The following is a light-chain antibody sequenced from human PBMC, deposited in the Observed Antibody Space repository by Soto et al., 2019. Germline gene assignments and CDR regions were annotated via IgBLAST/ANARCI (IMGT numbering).Light chain of an antibody. J-gene: IGKJ1*01. CDR2: DAS. V-gene: IGKV3-20*01. CDR1: QSVTSSY. Sequence: IGLTQSPGTLSLSPGERATLSCRASQSVTSSYLAWYHQKPGQAPRLLIYDASSMATGIPDRFSGSGSGTDFTLTISRLEREDFAVYYCQQYGSSPRTFGQGTKVEIK. CDR3: QQYGSSPRT.